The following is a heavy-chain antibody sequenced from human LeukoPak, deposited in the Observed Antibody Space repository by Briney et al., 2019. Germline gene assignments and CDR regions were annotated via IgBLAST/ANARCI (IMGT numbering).Heavy chain of an antibody. CDR2: ISSDWSTT. V-gene: IGHV3-74*01. J-gene: IGHJ3*02. D-gene: IGHD3-22*01. CDR3: ARDSASRGFYYDSSGYYYRHCAFDI. CDR1: VFTFSNYW. Sequence: GGSLRLSCAASVFTFSNYWMHRVRQAPGKGLVWVSSISSDWSTTRYADSVKGRFAISRDNAKNTLYLQMDSLRAEDTAVYYCARDSASRGFYYDSSGYYYRHCAFDIWGQGTMVTVSS.